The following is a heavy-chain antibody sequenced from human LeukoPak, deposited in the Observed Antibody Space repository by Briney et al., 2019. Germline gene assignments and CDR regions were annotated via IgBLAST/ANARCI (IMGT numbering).Heavy chain of an antibody. Sequence: ASVKVSCKASGYTFTGYYMHWVRQAPGQGLEWMGWINPNSGGTNYAQKFQGRVTMTRDTSISTAYMELSRLRSEDTAVYYCARNGDSSGYYLLGDYWGQGTLVTVSS. CDR2: INPNSGGT. D-gene: IGHD3-22*01. CDR3: ARNGDSSGYYLLGDY. V-gene: IGHV1-2*02. CDR1: GYTFTGYY. J-gene: IGHJ4*02.